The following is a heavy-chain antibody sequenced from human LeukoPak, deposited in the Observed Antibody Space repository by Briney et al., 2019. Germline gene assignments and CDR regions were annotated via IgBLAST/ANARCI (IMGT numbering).Heavy chain of an antibody. Sequence: PSETLSLTCAVYGGSFSSCYWSWIRQPPGKGLEWIGEINHSGSTNYNPSLKSRVTISVDTSKNQFSLKLSSVTAADTAVYYCARGGYSGYGLNRFDPWGQGTLVTVSS. V-gene: IGHV4-34*01. CDR3: ARGGYSGYGLNRFDP. CDR1: GGSFSSCY. CDR2: INHSGST. D-gene: IGHD5-12*01. J-gene: IGHJ5*02.